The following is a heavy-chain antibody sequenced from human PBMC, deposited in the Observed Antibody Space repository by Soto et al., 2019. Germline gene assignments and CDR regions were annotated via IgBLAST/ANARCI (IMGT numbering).Heavy chain of an antibody. V-gene: IGHV4-4*07. D-gene: IGHD1-1*01. J-gene: IGHJ3*01. CDR1: GGPISGYY. Sequence: QVQLRESGPGLVKPSETLSLTCNVSGGPISGYYWNWIRQPAGKGLEWIGRIYSAGTTDLTPSLKSRVIMSVDTSRNQFSLKLLSVTAADTAVYYCAANWRGAYEGLFDLWGQGTAVTVSS. CDR2: IYSAGTT. CDR3: AANWRGAYEGLFDL.